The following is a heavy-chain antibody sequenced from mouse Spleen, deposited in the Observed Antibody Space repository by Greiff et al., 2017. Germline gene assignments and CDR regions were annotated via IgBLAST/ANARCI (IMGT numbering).Heavy chain of an antibody. CDR1: GFTFSDYY. CDR2: ISNGGGST. V-gene: IGHV5-12*02. Sequence: EVNVVESGGGLVQPGGSLKLSCATSGFTFSDYYMYWVRQTPEKRLEWVAYISNGGGSTYYPDTVKGRFTISRDNAKNTLYLQMSRLKSEDTAMYYCARQGYYGSPAWFAYWGQGTLVTVSA. CDR3: ARQGYYGSPAWFAY. D-gene: IGHD1-1*01. J-gene: IGHJ3*01.